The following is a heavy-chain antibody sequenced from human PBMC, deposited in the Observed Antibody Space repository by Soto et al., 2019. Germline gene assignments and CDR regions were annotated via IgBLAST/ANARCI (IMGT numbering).Heavy chain of an antibody. D-gene: IGHD2-8*01. CDR1: GYTFTSYD. Sequence: QVQLGQSGAEVKKPGASVKVSCKASGYTFTSYDINWVRQATGPGLERMGWMNPNSGNTGYAQKFKGRVTMTRNTSISTAYMELSSLRSEDTAVYYCARGLMLYWNWFDPWGQGTLVTVSS. CDR3: ARGLMLYWNWFDP. V-gene: IGHV1-8*01. CDR2: MNPNSGNT. J-gene: IGHJ5*02.